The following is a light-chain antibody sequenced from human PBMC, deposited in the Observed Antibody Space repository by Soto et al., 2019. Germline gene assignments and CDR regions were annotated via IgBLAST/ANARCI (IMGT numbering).Light chain of an antibody. J-gene: IGKJ2*02. CDR2: KAS. CDR1: QSITSW. Sequence: DIQMTQSPSTLSASVGDRVTITCRASQSITSWLSWYQQKSGKSPKLLIYKASSLESGVPSRFSGSGSGTEFTLTVISLQTDDFATFYCLQYNTYPCTFGKGTKLEI. CDR3: LQYNTYPCT. V-gene: IGKV1-5*03.